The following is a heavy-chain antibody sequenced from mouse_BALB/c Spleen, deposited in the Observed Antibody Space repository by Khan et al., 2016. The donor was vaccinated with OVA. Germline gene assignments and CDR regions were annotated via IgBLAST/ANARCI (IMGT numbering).Heavy chain of an antibody. Sequence: EVQLQESGPSLVKPSQTLSLTCSVTGDSITSGYWSWIRKFPGHKLEYMGYMIYSGNTYYNPSLNSRISITRHTSKNQYYLQMNSVTTEDTATYYCARSTYRYAFAYWGQGTLVTVSA. D-gene: IGHD2-14*01. CDR2: MIYSGNT. J-gene: IGHJ3*01. CDR1: GDSITSGY. V-gene: IGHV3-8*02. CDR3: ARSTYRYAFAY.